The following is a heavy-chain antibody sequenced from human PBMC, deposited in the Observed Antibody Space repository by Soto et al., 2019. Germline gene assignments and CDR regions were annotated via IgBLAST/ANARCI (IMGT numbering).Heavy chain of an antibody. Sequence: GGSLRLSCAASGFTLSSYSMNWVRQTPGKGLEWVSFISSSSRTIYYADSVKGRFAIPRDNAKNTLYLQMNSLRAEDTAVYYCARDNWNSNWGQGTLVTVSS. J-gene: IGHJ4*02. D-gene: IGHD1-20*01. CDR3: ARDNWNSN. CDR1: GFTLSSYS. CDR2: ISSSSRTI. V-gene: IGHV3-48*04.